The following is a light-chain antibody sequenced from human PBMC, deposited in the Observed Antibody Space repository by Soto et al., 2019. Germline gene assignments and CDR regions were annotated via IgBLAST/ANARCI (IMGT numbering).Light chain of an antibody. CDR2: GNS. CDR1: SSNIGAGYD. CDR3: QSYYSSLSGWV. J-gene: IGLJ3*02. V-gene: IGLV1-40*01. Sequence: QSVLTQPPSVSGAPGQRVTISCTGSSSNIGAGYDVHWYQQLPGKAPKLLIYGNSNRPSGVPDRFSGSKSGTSASLAITGLQAEDEADYYCQSYYSSLSGWVFGGGTKVTVL.